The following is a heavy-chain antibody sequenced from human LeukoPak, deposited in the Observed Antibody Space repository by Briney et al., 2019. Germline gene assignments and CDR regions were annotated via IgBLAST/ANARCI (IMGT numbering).Heavy chain of an antibody. CDR2: INHSGST. J-gene: IGHJ5*02. CDR1: GGSFSGYY. Sequence: SEILSLTCAVYGGSFSGYYWSWIRQPPGKGLEWIGAINHSGSTNYNPSLKSRVTISVDTSKNQFSLKLSSVTAAGTAVYYCAALLAAPDCGTKNWFDPCGQGTLVTVSP. D-gene: IGHD2-15*01. V-gene: IGHV4-34*01. CDR3: AALLAAPDCGTKNWFDP.